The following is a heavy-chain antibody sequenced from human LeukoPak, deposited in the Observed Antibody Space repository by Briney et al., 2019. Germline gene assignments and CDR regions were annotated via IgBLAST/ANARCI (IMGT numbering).Heavy chain of an antibody. Sequence: GGSHRLSCPASGFTLDDYAMHWVRQAPGNGLEGVSLISWDGGSTYYADSVKGRFTISRDNSKNSLYLQMNSLRAEDTALYYCAKDFTPREGTMIIFDYWGQGTLVTVSS. CDR1: GFTLDDYA. J-gene: IGHJ4*02. V-gene: IGHV3-43D*03. CDR3: AKDFTPREGTMIIFDY. CDR2: ISWDGGST. D-gene: IGHD3-22*01.